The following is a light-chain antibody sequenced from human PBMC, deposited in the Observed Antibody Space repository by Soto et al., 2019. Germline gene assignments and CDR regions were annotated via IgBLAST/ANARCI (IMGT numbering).Light chain of an antibody. Sequence: EIVLKQSPATLSLSPGERATLSCRASQSVSSYLAWYQQKPGQAPRLLIYDASNRATGIPARFSGSGSGTDFTLTISSLEPEDFAVYFCQQYGSSPPTFGQGAKVDIK. J-gene: IGKJ1*01. V-gene: IGKV3-11*01. CDR1: QSVSSY. CDR3: QQYGSSPPT. CDR2: DAS.